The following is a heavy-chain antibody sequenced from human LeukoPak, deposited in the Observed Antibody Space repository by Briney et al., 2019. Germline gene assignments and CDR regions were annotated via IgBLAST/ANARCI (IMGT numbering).Heavy chain of an antibody. Sequence: PGGSLRLSRAASGFTFSSYAMSWVRQAPGKGLEWVSSISSSSSYIYYADSVKGRFTISRDNAKNSLYLQMNSLRAEDTAVYYCARAALEWLSLDYWGQGTLVTVSS. D-gene: IGHD3-3*01. V-gene: IGHV3-21*01. CDR2: ISSSSSYI. J-gene: IGHJ4*02. CDR3: ARAALEWLSLDY. CDR1: GFTFSSYA.